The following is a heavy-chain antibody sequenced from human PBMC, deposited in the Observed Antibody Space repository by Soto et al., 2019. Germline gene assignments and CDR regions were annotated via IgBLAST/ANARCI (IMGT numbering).Heavy chain of an antibody. CDR1: GGSISSSSYY. D-gene: IGHD3-22*01. V-gene: IGHV4-39*01. CDR2: IYYSGST. CDR3: ASVPTTYYFDSSTDY. J-gene: IGHJ4*02. Sequence: QLQLQESGPGLVKPSETLSLTCTVSGGSISSSSYYWGWIRQPPGKGLEWIGSIYYSGSTYYNPSLKSRVTISVGTSKNQFSLKLSSVTAADTAVYYCASVPTTYYFDSSTDYWGQGTLVTVSS.